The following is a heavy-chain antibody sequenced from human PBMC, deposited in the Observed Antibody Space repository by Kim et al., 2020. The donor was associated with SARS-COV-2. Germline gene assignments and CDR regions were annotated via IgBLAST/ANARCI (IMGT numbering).Heavy chain of an antibody. Sequence: GGSLRLSCAASGFTFSSFDMTWVRQAPGKGLEWVSGIGSGGTITYYADSVKGRFTISRDNSKNILYLQMNNLKVEDTAVYYCVKDPLEAPIRAGGPRDSWGQGTLVTVSS. D-gene: IGHD2-15*01. CDR1: GFTFSSFD. CDR2: IGSGGTIT. CDR3: VKDPLEAPIRAGGPRDS. J-gene: IGHJ4*02. V-gene: IGHV3-23*01.